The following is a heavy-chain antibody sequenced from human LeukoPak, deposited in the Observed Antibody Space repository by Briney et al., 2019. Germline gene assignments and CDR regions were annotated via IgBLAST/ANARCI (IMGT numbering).Heavy chain of an antibody. J-gene: IGHJ4*02. Sequence: GGSLRLSCSASGFALSNYVMHWVRQAPGKGLEWVSLISGDGGSTYYADSVKGRFTISRDNSKNSLYLQMNSLRAEDTAVYYCARDGGYCSGGCCYHYWGQGTLVTVSS. CDR2: ISGDGGST. CDR1: GFALSNYV. V-gene: IGHV3-43*02. CDR3: ARDGGYCSGGCCYHY. D-gene: IGHD2-15*01.